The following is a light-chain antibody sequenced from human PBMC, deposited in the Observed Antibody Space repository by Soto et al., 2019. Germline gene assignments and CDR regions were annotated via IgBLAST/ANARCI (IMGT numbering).Light chain of an antibody. V-gene: IGKV3-20*01. J-gene: IGKJ3*01. CDR2: GAS. CDR3: QQYATTPFT. Sequence: EIVMTQSPATLSVSPGERATVSCRASQSVGSNYLAWYQRKPGQAPRLLIYGASSRATGIPDRFSGSGSGTDFTLTISRLEPEDFSVYYCQQYATTPFTFGPGTKVDIK. CDR1: QSVGSNY.